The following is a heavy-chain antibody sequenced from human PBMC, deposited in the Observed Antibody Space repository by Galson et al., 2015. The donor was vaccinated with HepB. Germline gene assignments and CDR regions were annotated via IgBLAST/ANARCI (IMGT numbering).Heavy chain of an antibody. CDR1: GYNFMDYG. CDR2: ISVKSGNT. D-gene: IGHD1-26*01. J-gene: IGHJ4*02. Sequence: SVKVSCKVSGYNFMDYGISWVRQAPGQGLEWMGWISVKSGNTKYAQKFQGTVTIIADTSTNTVDMEMRGLKSDDTAIYYCAREDLPVGELDNWGQGTLVTVSS. V-gene: IGHV1-18*01. CDR3: AREDLPVGELDN.